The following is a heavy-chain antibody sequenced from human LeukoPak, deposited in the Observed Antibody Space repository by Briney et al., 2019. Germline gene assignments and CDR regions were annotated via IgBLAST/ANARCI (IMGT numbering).Heavy chain of an antibody. V-gene: IGHV3-23*01. CDR1: GFTFETSA. D-gene: IGHD3-22*01. CDR2: ITSDGRT. Sequence: GGSLRLSCAASGFTFETSAMNWVHQAPGKGLEWVSLITSDGRTFYAASVKGRFTISRDNSKNTLFLQMNSLRAEDTALYYCAKMYYYDSSGYDAFDIWGQGTMVTVSS. J-gene: IGHJ3*02. CDR3: AKMYYYDSSGYDAFDI.